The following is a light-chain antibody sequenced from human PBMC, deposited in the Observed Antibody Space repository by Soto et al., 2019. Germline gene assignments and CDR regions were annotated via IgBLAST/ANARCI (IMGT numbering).Light chain of an antibody. CDR3: QQFSSYPLT. V-gene: IGKV3-20*01. J-gene: IGKJ4*01. CDR1: QSVSSN. Sequence: EVVMTQSPATLSLSPGERATLSCMASQSVSSNLAWYQQKPGQAPRLLIYDASSRATGIPDRFSGGGSGTDFTLTISRLEPEDFAVYYCQQFSSYPLTFGGGTKVDIK. CDR2: DAS.